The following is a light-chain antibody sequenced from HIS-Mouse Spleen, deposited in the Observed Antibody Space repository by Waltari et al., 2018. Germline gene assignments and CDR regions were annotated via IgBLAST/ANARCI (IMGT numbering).Light chain of an antibody. CDR3: SSYTSSSTV. J-gene: IGLJ1*01. Sequence: QSALTQPPSGSGSPGQSVTISCTRTSSHLRSYNRVSWYQQPPGTAPKLMIYEVSNRPSGVPDRFSGSKSGNTASLTISGLQAEDEADYYCSSYTSSSTVFGTGTKVTVL. V-gene: IGLV2-18*02. CDR2: EVS. CDR1: SSHLRSYNR.